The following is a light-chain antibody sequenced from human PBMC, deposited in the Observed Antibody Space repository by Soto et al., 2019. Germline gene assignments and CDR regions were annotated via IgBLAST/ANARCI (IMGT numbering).Light chain of an antibody. CDR2: LGS. V-gene: IGKV2-28*01. CDR1: QILLHSNGYNY. CDR3: MQPLQSWK. J-gene: IGKJ1*01. Sequence: IVITHSPLSLPATPGDPASISCSSSQILLHSNGYNYLDWYLQKPGQSPQLLIYLGSNRASGVPDRFSGSGSGTDFTLKISRVEAEDVGVYYCMQPLQSWKCGQGNKGAIK.